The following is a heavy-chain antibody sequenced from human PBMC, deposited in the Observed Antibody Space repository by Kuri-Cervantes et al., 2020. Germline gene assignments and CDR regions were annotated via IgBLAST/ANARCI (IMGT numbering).Heavy chain of an antibody. D-gene: IGHD3-10*01. V-gene: IGHV3-30*18. CDR1: GFTFSSDG. CDR3: AKDLVITMVRGVISPYYHYGMDV. Sequence: GESLKFSCAASGFTFSSDGMHWVRQAPGKGLEWVAVISYDGSNKYYADSVKGRFTISRDNSKNTLYLQMNSLRAEDTAVYYCAKDLVITMVRGVISPYYHYGMDVWGQGTTVTVSS. CDR2: ISYDGSNK. J-gene: IGHJ6*02.